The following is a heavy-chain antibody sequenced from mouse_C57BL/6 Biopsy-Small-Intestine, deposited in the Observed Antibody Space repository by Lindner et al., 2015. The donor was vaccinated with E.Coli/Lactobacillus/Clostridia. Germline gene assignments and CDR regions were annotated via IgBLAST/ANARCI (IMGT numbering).Heavy chain of an antibody. CDR3: TREAYYYDGSSPFSF. Sequence: VQLQESGPELVKPGASVKMSCKASGYSFTGYFMNWVKQSHGKSLEWIGRINPYTGDTFYNQKFKGKATLTSDKSSSTAYMELSSLTSEDSAVYYCTREAYYYDGSSPFSFWGQGTLVTVSA. V-gene: IGHV1-20*01. D-gene: IGHD1-1*01. CDR2: INPYTGDT. CDR1: GYSFTGYF. J-gene: IGHJ3*01.